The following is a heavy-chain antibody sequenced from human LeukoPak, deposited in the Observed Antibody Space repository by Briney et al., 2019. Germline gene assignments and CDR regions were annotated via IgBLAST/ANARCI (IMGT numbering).Heavy chain of an antibody. Sequence: GGSLRLSCAASGFTFSDYSINWVRQAPGKGLEWVSFIDSSSSYIYYADSVKGRFTISRDNAKNSLYLQVHSLRVEDTAVYYCARDPIRYSSGPTFSDYWGQGTLVTVSS. CDR2: IDSSSSYI. J-gene: IGHJ4*02. CDR1: GFTFSDYS. D-gene: IGHD6-19*01. V-gene: IGHV3-21*01. CDR3: ARDPIRYSSGPTFSDY.